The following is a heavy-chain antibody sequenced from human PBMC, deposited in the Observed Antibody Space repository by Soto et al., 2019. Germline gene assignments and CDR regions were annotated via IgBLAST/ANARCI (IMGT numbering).Heavy chain of an antibody. V-gene: IGHV1-18*01. Sequence: ASVKVSCKASGYTFTSYGISWVRQAPGQGLEWMGWISAYNGKSNYAQKFQDRVTMTTDTSTSTAYMELRSLRSDDTAIYYCAITHDYSSGYYFYYYGVDVWGQGTTVTVSS. CDR2: ISAYNGKS. D-gene: IGHD3-22*01. CDR3: AITHDYSSGYYFYYYGVDV. J-gene: IGHJ6*02. CDR1: GYTFTSYG.